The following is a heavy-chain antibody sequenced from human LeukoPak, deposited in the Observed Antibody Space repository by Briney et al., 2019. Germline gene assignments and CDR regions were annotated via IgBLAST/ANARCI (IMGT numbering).Heavy chain of an antibody. CDR3: ATPYSSSTAFDI. CDR1: GGSFSGYY. V-gene: IGHV4-34*01. CDR2: INHSGST. D-gene: IGHD6-6*01. J-gene: IGHJ3*02. Sequence: SETLSLICAVYGGSFSGYYWSWIRHPPGRGLECLGEINHSGSTNYNPPLKSRFTISVETSKNQFSLKLRAVNAAGTAVYYCATPYSSSTAFDIWGQATMVTVSA.